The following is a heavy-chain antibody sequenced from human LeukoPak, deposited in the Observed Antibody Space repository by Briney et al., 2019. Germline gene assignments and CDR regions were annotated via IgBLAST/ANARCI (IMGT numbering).Heavy chain of an antibody. V-gene: IGHV1-8*03. CDR3: AIAAGVPAANDAFDI. CDR2: MNPNSGNT. CDR1: GYTSTSYD. D-gene: IGHD2-2*01. Sequence: GASVKVSCKASGYTSTSYDINWVRQATGQGLEWMGWMNPNSGNTGYAQKFQGRVTITRNTSISTAYTELSSLRSEDTAVYYCAIAAGVPAANDAFDIWGQGTMVTVSS. J-gene: IGHJ3*02.